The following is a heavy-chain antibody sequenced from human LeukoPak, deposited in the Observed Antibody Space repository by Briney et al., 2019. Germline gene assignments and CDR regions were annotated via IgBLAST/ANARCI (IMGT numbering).Heavy chain of an antibody. Sequence: GGSLRLSCAASGFTFSSYWMSWVRQAPGKGLVWVSRIKSDGITITYADSVKGRFTISRDNAKNTLYLQMNSLRAEDTAVYYCLRDLNWSLDQWGQGTLVTVSS. CDR2: IKSDGITI. CDR3: LRDLNWSLDQ. CDR1: GFTFSSYW. J-gene: IGHJ4*02. D-gene: IGHD1-20*01. V-gene: IGHV3-74*01.